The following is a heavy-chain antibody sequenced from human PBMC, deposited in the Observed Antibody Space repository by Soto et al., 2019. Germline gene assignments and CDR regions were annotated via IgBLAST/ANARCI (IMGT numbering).Heavy chain of an antibody. CDR2: ISYDGSNK. Sequence: GGSLRLSCAASGFTFSSYAMHWVRQAPGKGLEWVAVISYDGSNKYYADSVKGRFTISRDNSKNTLYLQMNSLRAEDTAVYYCARDRVPAMVNPYYYGMDVWGQGTTVTVSS. J-gene: IGHJ6*02. D-gene: IGHD5-18*01. V-gene: IGHV3-30-3*01. CDR1: GFTFSSYA. CDR3: ARDRVPAMVNPYYYGMDV.